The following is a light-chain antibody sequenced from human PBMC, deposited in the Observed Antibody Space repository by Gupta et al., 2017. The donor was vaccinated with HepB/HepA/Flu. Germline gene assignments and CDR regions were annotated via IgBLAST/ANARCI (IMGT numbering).Light chain of an antibody. CDR1: QGIGTS. CDR2: PAS. J-gene: IGKJ4*01. CDR3: QNDDSAPLT. V-gene: IGKV1-27*01. Sequence: DIQMTQSPSSLSASVGDRVTITCRASQGIGTSLAWFQHKSGKVPKVLIYPASTLLSGVPSRFSGSGSGTEFTLTISSLQSEDVAIYYCQNDDSAPLTFGGGTKVEIK.